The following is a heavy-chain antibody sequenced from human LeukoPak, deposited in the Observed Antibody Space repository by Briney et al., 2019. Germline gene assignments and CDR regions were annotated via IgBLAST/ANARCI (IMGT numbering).Heavy chain of an antibody. CDR3: ARPAPTGVDAFDI. D-gene: IGHD3-10*01. CDR2: INPGGRST. J-gene: IGHJ3*02. V-gene: IGHV1-46*01. CDR1: GYTFTTYY. Sequence: ASVKVSCKASGYTFTTYYMHWVRQAPGQGLEWMGIINPGGRSTSYAQRLKGRVTMTSDTSTSTVYMELSSLRSEDTAVYYCARPAPTGVDAFDIWGQGTLVTVSS.